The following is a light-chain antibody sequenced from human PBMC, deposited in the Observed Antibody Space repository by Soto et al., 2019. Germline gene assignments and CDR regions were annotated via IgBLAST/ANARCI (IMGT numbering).Light chain of an antibody. V-gene: IGLV2-14*01. Sequence: QSALTQPASVSGSPGQSITISCTGTSSDVGGYNYVSWYQQHPGKAPKLMIYEVSNRPSGVSNRFSGSKSGNTASLTISGLPAEDEADYYCSSYPSSSTLVFGTGTKLTVL. CDR2: EVS. J-gene: IGLJ1*01. CDR1: SSDVGGYNY. CDR3: SSYPSSSTLV.